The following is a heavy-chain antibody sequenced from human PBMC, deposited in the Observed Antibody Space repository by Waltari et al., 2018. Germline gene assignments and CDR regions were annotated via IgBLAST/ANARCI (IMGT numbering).Heavy chain of an antibody. V-gene: IGHV4-59*01. CDR3: ARGSVYDKPNGY. CDR2: IYYSGST. D-gene: IGHD5-12*01. CDR1: GGSISSYY. Sequence: QVQLQESGPGLVKPSETLSLTCTVPGGSISSYYWSWIRQPPGKGLEWIVYIYYSGSTNYNPSLKSRVTISVDTSKNQFSLKLSSVTAADTAVYYCARGSVYDKPNGYWGQGTLVTVSS. J-gene: IGHJ4*02.